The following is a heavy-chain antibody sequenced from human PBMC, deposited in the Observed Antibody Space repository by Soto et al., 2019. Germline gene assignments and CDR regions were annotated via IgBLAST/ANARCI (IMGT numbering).Heavy chain of an antibody. J-gene: IGHJ4*02. Sequence: GGSLRLSCSASGFTFSSYAMHWVRQAPGKGLEYVSAISSNGGSTYYADSVKGRFTISRDNSKNTLYLQTSSLRAEDTAVYYCVTGTAMVPTDYWGQGTLVTVSS. CDR1: GFTFSSYA. CDR2: ISSNGGST. CDR3: VTGTAMVPTDY. D-gene: IGHD5-18*01. V-gene: IGHV3-64D*06.